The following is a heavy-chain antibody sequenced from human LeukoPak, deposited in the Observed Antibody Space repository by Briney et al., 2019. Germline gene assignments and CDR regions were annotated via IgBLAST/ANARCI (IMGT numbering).Heavy chain of an antibody. J-gene: IGHJ6*02. CDR2: IYHSGST. CDR3: ARDSDPYDFWSGYRPGYGMDV. CDR1: GGSISSSNW. D-gene: IGHD3-3*01. V-gene: IGHV4-4*02. Sequence: SGTLSLTCAVPGGSISSSNWWSWVRQPPGKGLEWIGEIYHSGSTNYNPSLKSRVTISVDKSKNQFSLKLSSVTAADTAVYYCARDSDPYDFWSGYRPGYGMDVWGQGTTVTVSS.